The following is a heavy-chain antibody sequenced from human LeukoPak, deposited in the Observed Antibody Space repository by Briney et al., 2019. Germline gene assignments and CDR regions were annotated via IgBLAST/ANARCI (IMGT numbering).Heavy chain of an antibody. D-gene: IGHD3-3*01. CDR1: GGSISSYY. CDR2: IYYSGST. V-gene: IGHV4-59*12. Sequence: PSETLSLTCTVSGGSISSYYWSWIRQPPGKGLEWIGYIYYSGSTNYNPSLKSRVTISVDTSKNQFSLKLSSVTAADTAVYYCARVLIFGVVPYTVDYWGQGTLVTVSS. CDR3: ARVLIFGVVPYTVDY. J-gene: IGHJ4*02.